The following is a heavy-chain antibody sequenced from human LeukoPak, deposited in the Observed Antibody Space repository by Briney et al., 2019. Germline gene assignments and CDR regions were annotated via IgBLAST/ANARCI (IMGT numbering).Heavy chain of an antibody. CDR1: AGSSTGYY. V-gene: IGHV4-34*01. CDR3: ARGQSVVGATGDF. Sequence: PQTMSPTSALYAGSSTGYYWACIRQPPGKGMEWIGETHHSGSTNCNPSLKSPVTISVDTSKNQFSLKLSSVTAADTAVYYCARGQSVVGATGDFWGQGTLVTVSS. D-gene: IGHD1-26*01. J-gene: IGHJ4*02. CDR2: THHSGST.